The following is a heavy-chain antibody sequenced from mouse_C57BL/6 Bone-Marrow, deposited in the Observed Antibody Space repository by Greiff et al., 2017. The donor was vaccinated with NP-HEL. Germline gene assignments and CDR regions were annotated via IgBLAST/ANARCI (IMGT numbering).Heavy chain of an antibody. CDR2: IWGGGST. V-gene: IGHV2-9*01. CDR3: AKHQGTNWDGYWYFDV. J-gene: IGHJ1*03. CDR1: GFSLTSYG. D-gene: IGHD4-1*01. Sequence: VKLVESGPGLVAPSQSLSITCTVSGFSLTSYGVDWVRQPPGKGLEWLGVIWGGGSTNYNSALMSRLSISKDNSKSQVFLKMNSLQTDDTAMYYCAKHQGTNWDGYWYFDVWGTGTTVTVSS.